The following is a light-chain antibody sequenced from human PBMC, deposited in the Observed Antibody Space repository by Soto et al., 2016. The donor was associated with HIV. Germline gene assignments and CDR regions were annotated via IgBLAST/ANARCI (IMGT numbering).Light chain of an antibody. CDR3: QAWDRSTVV. Sequence: SYELTQPPSVSVSPGQTATITCSGDNLGNKYASWYQQRPGQSPMVLIYQDTKRPSGIPDRFSGSTSGNTATLTISGAQTVDEADYYCQAWDRSTVVFGGGTKLTVL. CDR2: QDT. V-gene: IGLV3-1*01. J-gene: IGLJ2*01. CDR1: NLGNKY.